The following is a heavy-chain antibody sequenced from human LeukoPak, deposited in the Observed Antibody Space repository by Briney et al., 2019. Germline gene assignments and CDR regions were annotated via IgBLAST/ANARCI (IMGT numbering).Heavy chain of an antibody. Sequence: ASVKVSCKASGYTFTDYHMHWVRQAPGQGLEWVGKINPTGDRSIYAQKFQGRVTVTGDTSTSTDYMELSSLRSDDTAVYYCARDSGSYSPSHWGQGTLVTVSS. J-gene: IGHJ4*02. D-gene: IGHD1-26*01. CDR1: GYTFTDYH. V-gene: IGHV1-46*01. CDR2: INPTGDRS. CDR3: ARDSGSYSPSH.